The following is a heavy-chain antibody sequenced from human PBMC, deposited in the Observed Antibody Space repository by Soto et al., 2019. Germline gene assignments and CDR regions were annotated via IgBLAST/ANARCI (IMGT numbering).Heavy chain of an antibody. Sequence: QVQLVQSGAEVKKPGSSVKVSCKASGGTFSSYAISWVRQAPGQGLEWMGGIIPIFGTANYAQKFQGRVTITADESTSTAYMELSSLRSEDTAVYYCARDLGGTTVVTPYNWFDPWGQGTLVTVSS. J-gene: IGHJ5*02. CDR3: ARDLGGTTVVTPYNWFDP. CDR1: GGTFSSYA. V-gene: IGHV1-69*01. CDR2: IIPIFGTA. D-gene: IGHD4-17*01.